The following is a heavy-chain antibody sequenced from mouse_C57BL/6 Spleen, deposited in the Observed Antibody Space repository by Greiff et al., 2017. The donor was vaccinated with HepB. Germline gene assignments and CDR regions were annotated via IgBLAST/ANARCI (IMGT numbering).Heavy chain of an antibody. Sequence: VQLQQSGTVLARPGASVKMSCKTSGYTFTSYWMHWVKQRPGQGLEWIGAIYPGNSDTSYNQKFKGKAKLTAVTSASTAYMELSSLTNEDSAVYYCTREIYYGSTSFAYWGQGTLVTVSA. CDR1: GYTFTSYW. CDR3: TREIYYGSTSFAY. V-gene: IGHV1-5*01. J-gene: IGHJ3*01. D-gene: IGHD1-1*01. CDR2: IYPGNSDT.